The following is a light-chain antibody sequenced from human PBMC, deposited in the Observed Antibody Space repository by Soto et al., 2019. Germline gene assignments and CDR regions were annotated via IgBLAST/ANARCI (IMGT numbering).Light chain of an antibody. J-gene: IGKJ4*02. CDR3: QQYSSRS. CDR1: QRISRRY. CDR2: GAS. Sequence: EIVLTQSPGPLSLSPGERATLSCRASQRISRRYLAWYQKKPGQDPRLLFYGASTRATGPPVRFSGSGSETDFTLTISRLEPEDVAVYYCQQYSSRSFGGGTKVEI. V-gene: IGKV3-20*01.